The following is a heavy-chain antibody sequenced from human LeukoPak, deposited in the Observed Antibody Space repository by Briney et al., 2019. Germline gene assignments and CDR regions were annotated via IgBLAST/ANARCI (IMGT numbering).Heavy chain of an antibody. CDR3: ARVRLFVAP. CDR1: GGSISSNNW. V-gene: IGHV4-31*11. Sequence: SETLSLTCAVSGGSISSNNWWGWIRQHPGKGLEWIGYIYYSGSTYYNPSLKSRVTISVDTSKNQFSLKLSSVTAADTAVYYCARVRLFVAPWGQGTLVTVSS. CDR2: IYYSGST. D-gene: IGHD3-16*02. J-gene: IGHJ5*02.